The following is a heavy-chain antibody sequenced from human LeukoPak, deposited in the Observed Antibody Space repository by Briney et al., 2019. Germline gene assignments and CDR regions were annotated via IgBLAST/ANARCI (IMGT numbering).Heavy chain of an antibody. J-gene: IGHJ4*02. CDR2: IYHSGST. V-gene: IGHV4-38-2*02. CDR1: GYSISSGSY. Sequence: SETLSLTCTVTGYSISSGSYWGWIRQPPGKGLEWVGSIYHSGSTYHNPSLKSRVTISVDTSKNQFSLKLSSVTAADTAVYYCARVSLVGSYRLYFDYWGQGTLVTVSS. CDR3: ARVSLVGSYRLYFDY. D-gene: IGHD1-26*01.